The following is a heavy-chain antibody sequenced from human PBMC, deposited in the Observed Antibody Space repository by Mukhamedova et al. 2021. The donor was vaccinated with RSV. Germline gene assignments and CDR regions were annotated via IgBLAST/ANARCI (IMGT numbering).Heavy chain of an antibody. J-gene: IGHJ3*02. CDR2: GSGT. D-gene: IGHD5/OR15-5a*01. CDR3: ARQVSGALDI. Sequence: GSGTIYADSVKGRFTISRDNAKNTLYPQMNSLTAEDTALYYCARQVSGALDIWGQGTMVTVS. V-gene: IGHV3-74*01.